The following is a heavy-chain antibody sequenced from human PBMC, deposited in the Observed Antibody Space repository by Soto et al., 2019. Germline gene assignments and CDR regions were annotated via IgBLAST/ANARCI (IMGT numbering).Heavy chain of an antibody. J-gene: IGHJ6*02. Sequence: QVQLQQWGAGLLKPSETLSRTCAVYGGSFSGYYWSWIRQPPGQGLEWIGEINHSGSTNYNPSLKSRVTISVDTSKNQFSLKVTSVTAADTAVYYCARGIVGATGEYYYYYGMDVWSQGTTVTVSS. CDR1: GGSFSGYY. D-gene: IGHD1-26*01. CDR2: INHSGST. CDR3: ARGIVGATGEYYYYYGMDV. V-gene: IGHV4-34*01.